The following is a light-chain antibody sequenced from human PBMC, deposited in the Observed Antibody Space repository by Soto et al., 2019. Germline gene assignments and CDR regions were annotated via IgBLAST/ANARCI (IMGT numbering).Light chain of an antibody. V-gene: IGKV3-15*01. CDR1: QSVSSN. CDR2: GAS. J-gene: IGKJ1*01. CDR3: QQYDSWPRT. Sequence: MTQSPSILSASVGDRVTITCRASQSVSSNLVWYQQKPGQAPRLLIYGASTRATGIPARFSGSGSGTEFTLTISSLQSEDFAVYSCQQYDSWPRTFGQGTKVDI.